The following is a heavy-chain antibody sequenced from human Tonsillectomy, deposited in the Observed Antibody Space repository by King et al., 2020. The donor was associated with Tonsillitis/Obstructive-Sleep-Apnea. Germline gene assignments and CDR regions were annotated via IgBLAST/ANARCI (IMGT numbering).Heavy chain of an antibody. J-gene: IGHJ3*02. CDR1: DGSISNYY. CDR3: ARDRYYDSSGYYRTPGAFNI. D-gene: IGHD3-22*01. V-gene: IGHV4-59*01. Sequence: VQLQESGPRQVKPSETLSLTCTVSDGSISNYYWSWIRQPPGQGLEWIGYIYHSGGPSYNPSLKSRVTMSVDTSKNQFSLKLSSVTDTDTAVYYCARDRYYDSSGYYRTPGAFNIWGQGTMVTVSS. CDR2: IYHSGGP.